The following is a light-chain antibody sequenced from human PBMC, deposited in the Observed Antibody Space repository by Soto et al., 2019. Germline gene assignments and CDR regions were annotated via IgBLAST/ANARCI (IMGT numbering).Light chain of an antibody. CDR3: QQSYSTPWT. CDR1: QSIVTY. Sequence: DLHMTPSPSSVSASVGDRVTITCRASQSIVTYLNWYLQKPGKAPKLLIYAASSLQSGVPSRFSGSGSGTDFTLTISSLQPEDFATYYCQQSYSTPWTFGQGTKVDIK. CDR2: AAS. J-gene: IGKJ1*01. V-gene: IGKV1-39*01.